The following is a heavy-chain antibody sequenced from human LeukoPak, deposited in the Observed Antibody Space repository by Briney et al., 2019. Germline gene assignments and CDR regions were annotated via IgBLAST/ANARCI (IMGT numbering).Heavy chain of an antibody. CDR2: IYSSGST. D-gene: IGHD6-6*01. V-gene: IGHV4-59*01. J-gene: IGHJ3*02. CDR3: ARGLQNRSSGIRFDVFQI. Sequence: SETLSLTCTVSGGSISSYYWSWIRQPPGKGLERIGYIYSSGSTNYNPSLKSRVTISVETSKNQFSLKLSSVTAADTAVYYCARGLQNRSSGIRFDVFQIWGQGIMVTVSS. CDR1: GGSISSYY.